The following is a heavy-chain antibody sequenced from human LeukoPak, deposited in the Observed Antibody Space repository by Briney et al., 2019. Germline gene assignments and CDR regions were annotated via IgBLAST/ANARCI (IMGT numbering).Heavy chain of an antibody. CDR1: GGSFSGYY. Sequence: PSETLSLTCAVYGGSFSGYYWSWIRQPPGEGLEWIGSIYHGGSSYYNPSLKSRVTMSVDTSKNQFSLKLSSVTAADTAVYYCARAYCTTTSCYGRYFDYWGQGTLVTVSS. CDR3: ARAYCTTTSCYGRYFDY. V-gene: IGHV4-34*01. CDR2: IYHGGSS. J-gene: IGHJ4*02. D-gene: IGHD2-2*01.